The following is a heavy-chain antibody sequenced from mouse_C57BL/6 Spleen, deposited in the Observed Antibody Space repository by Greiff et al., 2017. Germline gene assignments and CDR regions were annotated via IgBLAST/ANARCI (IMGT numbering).Heavy chain of an antibody. CDR1: GYTFTDYN. V-gene: IGHV1-18*01. J-gene: IGHJ2*01. CDR3: ARHYYGFPDFDY. Sequence: VQLQQSGPELVKPGASVKIPCKASGYTFTDYNMDWVKQSHGKSLEWIGDINPNNGGTIYNQKFKGKATLTVDKSYSTAYMELRSLTSEDTAVYYCARHYYGFPDFDYWGQGTTLTVSS. D-gene: IGHD1-1*01. CDR2: INPNNGGT.